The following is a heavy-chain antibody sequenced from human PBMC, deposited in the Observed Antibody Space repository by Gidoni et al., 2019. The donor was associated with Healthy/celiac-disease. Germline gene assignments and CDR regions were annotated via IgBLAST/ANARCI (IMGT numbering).Heavy chain of an antibody. CDR2: IYYSGRT. V-gene: IGHV4-30-4*01. CDR3: ARAGGSWYYMDV. CDR1: GGSISSGDYY. D-gene: IGHD6-13*01. Sequence: QVQLQESGPGLVKPSQTLSLTCTVSGGSISSGDYYWSWIRQPPGKGLEWIGYIYYSGRTYYNPSLKSRVPISVDTSKNQFSLKLSSVTAADTAVYYCARAGGSWYYMDVWGKGTTVTVSS. J-gene: IGHJ6*03.